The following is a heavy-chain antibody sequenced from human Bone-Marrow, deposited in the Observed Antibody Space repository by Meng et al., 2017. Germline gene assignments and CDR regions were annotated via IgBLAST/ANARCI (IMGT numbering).Heavy chain of an antibody. CDR2: IYYSGNT. J-gene: IGHJ5*02. CDR3: ARGSTNWFDP. Sequence: AQRPESGPGLVKPSPPLSPTCTFSGGSISSGGNYWSWIRQHSGKGLEWIGYIYYSGNTYYNPSLKSLVNISVDTSKNQFSLKVSSVTAADTAVYYCARGSTNWFDPWGQGILVTVSS. V-gene: IGHV4-31*01. CDR1: GGSISSGGNY.